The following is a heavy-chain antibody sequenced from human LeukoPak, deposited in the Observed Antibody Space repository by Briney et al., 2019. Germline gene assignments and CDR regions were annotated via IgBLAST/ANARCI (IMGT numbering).Heavy chain of an antibody. J-gene: IGHJ6*03. CDR1: GGSISSYY. CDR2: IYYSGST. D-gene: IGHD2-2*01. CDR3: ARGSGYCSSTSCYYYMDV. Sequence: SETLSLTCTVSGGSISSYYWSWIRQPPGKGLEWIGYIYYSGSTNYNPSLKSRVTISVDTSKNQFSLKLSSVTAADTAVYYCARGSGYCSSTSCYYYMDVRGKGTTVTVSS. V-gene: IGHV4-59*01.